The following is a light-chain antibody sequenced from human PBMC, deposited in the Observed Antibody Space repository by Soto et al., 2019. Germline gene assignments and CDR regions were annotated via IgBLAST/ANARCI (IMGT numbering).Light chain of an antibody. J-gene: IGKJ4*01. CDR2: AAS. CDR1: QGISSY. Sequence: DIQLTQSPSFLSASVGDRVTITCRASQGISSYLAWYQQKPGKAPKLLISAASTLQSGVPSRFSGRGSETEFTLTISSLQPEDFATYYCQQLNSYALSFGGGTKVEIK. V-gene: IGKV1-9*01. CDR3: QQLNSYALS.